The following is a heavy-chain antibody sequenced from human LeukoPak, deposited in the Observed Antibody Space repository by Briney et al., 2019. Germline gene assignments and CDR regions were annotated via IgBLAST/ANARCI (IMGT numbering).Heavy chain of an antibody. J-gene: IGHJ4*02. V-gene: IGHV1-46*01. CDR1: GYIFTIYY. CDR2: INPSGGTT. D-gene: IGHD6-19*01. CDR3: ARFAVHRRLAVNGQFGLDY. Sequence: ASVKVSCKASGYIFTIYYIHWVRQAPGQGLKWMGIINPSGGTTNYAQKLQGRITMASDTSTSTVYMELSSLRSEDTAVYYCARFAVHRRLAVNGQFGLDYWGQGTRVTVSS.